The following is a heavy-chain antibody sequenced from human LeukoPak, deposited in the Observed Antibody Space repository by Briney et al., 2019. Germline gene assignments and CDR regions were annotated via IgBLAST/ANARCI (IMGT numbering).Heavy chain of an antibody. V-gene: IGHV4-34*01. D-gene: IGHD6-19*01. CDR1: GGSFSGYY. Sequence: PSETLSLTCTVYGGSFSGYYWSWIRQPPGKGLEWIGEINHSGSTNYNPSLKSRVTISVDTSKNQFSLKLSSVTAADTAVYYCARDPAEDEAVAGTVSRYYFDYWGQGTLVTVSS. CDR2: INHSGST. CDR3: ARDPAEDEAVAGTVSRYYFDY. J-gene: IGHJ4*02.